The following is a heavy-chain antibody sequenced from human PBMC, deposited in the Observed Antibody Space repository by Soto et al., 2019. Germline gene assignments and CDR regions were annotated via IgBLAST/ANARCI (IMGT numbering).Heavy chain of an antibody. V-gene: IGHV3-23*01. D-gene: IGHD1-7*01. CDR3: ANRTPITGTTRDYYFDY. CDR2: ISGSGGST. J-gene: IGHJ4*02. Sequence: PGGSLRLSCAASGFTFSSYAMSWVRQAPGKGLEWVSAISGSGGSTYYADSVKGRFTISRDNSKNTLYLQMNSLRAEDTAVYYCANRTPITGTTRDYYFDYWGQGTLVTVSS. CDR1: GFTFSSYA.